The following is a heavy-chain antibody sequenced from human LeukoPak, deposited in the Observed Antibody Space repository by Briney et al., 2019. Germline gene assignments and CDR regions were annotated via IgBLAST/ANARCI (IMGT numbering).Heavy chain of an antibody. CDR1: GYSFTSYW. CDR2: IYPGDSDT. D-gene: IGHD2-8*01. CDR3: ARHQWGYCTNGVCSSPYYFDY. Sequence: GESLKISCKGSGYSFTSYWIGWVRQMPGKGLEWMGIIYPGDSDTRYSPSFQGQVTISADKSISTAYLQWSSLKASDTAMYYCARHQWGYCTNGVCSSPYYFDYWGQGTLVTVSS. J-gene: IGHJ4*02. V-gene: IGHV5-51*01.